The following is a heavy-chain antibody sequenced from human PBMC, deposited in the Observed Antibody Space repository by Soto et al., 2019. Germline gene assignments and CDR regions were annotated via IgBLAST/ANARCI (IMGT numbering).Heavy chain of an antibody. V-gene: IGHV4-4*02. CDR1: GVSISSNNW. CDR2: IYHSGST. Sequence: QVQLQESGPGLVKPSGTLSLTCAVSGVSISSNNWWSWVRQPPGKGLEWIGEIYHSGSTNYNPSLKSRVTTSMAKSKNQFSLKMTSVTAADTAVYYCAKYNPIHSTYSSSFDYWGQGTLVTVSS. J-gene: IGHJ4*02. D-gene: IGHD6-13*01. CDR3: AKYNPIHSTYSSSFDY.